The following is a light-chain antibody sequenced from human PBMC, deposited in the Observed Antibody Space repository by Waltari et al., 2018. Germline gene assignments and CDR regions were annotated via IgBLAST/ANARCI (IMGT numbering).Light chain of an antibody. Sequence: QSVLTQPPSVSAAPGQKVSISCSGSSSNIGKNYVSWYQQLPGTAPKLTIYDKKKRPSGIPDRFSGSKSGTSATLGITGLQTGDEADYYCATWDSSLSVGHVVFGGGTKLTVL. V-gene: IGLV1-51*01. J-gene: IGLJ2*01. CDR3: ATWDSSLSVGHVV. CDR1: SSNIGKNY. CDR2: DKK.